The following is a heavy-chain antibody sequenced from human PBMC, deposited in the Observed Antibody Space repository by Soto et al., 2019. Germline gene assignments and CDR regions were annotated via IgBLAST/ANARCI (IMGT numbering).Heavy chain of an antibody. CDR2: ISYDGINK. J-gene: IGHJ6*02. CDR3: AKDXGGGYQPPNYYYYGLDV. CDR1: GFSFSSHG. D-gene: IGHD5-12*01. Sequence: GGSLRLSWAASGFSFSSHGMHWVRQAPGKGLEWVAVISYDGINKDYADSVEGRLTISRDNSKNTLYLQLDSLRIDDTGIYYCAKDXGGGYQPPNYYYYGLDVWGQGTTVTVSS. V-gene: IGHV3-30*18.